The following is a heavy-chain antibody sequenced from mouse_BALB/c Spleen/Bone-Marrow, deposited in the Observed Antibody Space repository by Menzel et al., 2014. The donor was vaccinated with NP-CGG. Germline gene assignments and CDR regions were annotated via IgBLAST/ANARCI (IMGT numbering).Heavy chain of an antibody. CDR1: GFTFSSYG. CDR3: ARDGYYVFYAMDY. Sequence: EVKLMESGGGLVQPGGSLKLSCAASGFTFSSYGMSWVRQTPDKRLELVATINSNGGSTYYPDSVKGRFTISRDNAKNTLCLQMRSLKPEDTAMYYCARDGYYVFYAMDYWGQGTSVTVSS. J-gene: IGHJ4*01. V-gene: IGHV5-6-3*01. CDR2: INSNGGST. D-gene: IGHD2-3*01.